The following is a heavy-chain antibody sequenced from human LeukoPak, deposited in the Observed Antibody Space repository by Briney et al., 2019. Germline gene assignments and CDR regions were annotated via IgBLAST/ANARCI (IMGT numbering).Heavy chain of an antibody. CDR2: IWYDGSNK. D-gene: IGHD6-19*01. CDR3: ARESSSGWFDY. CDR1: GFTFSSYG. J-gene: IGHJ5*01. V-gene: IGHV3-33*01. Sequence: GGSLRLSCAASGFTFSSYGMHWVRQAPGKGLEWVAVIWYDGSNKYYADSVKGRFTISRDNSKNTLYLQMNSLRAEDTAVYYCARESSSGWFDYWGQGTLVTVSS.